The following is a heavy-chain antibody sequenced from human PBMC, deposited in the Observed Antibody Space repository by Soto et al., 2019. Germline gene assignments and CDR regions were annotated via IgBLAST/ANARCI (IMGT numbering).Heavy chain of an antibody. CDR3: ARTGLVYCSSTSCYLPDYYYYMDV. J-gene: IGHJ6*03. D-gene: IGHD2-2*01. CDR2: IYYSGST. V-gene: IGHV4-31*03. CDR1: GGSISSGGYY. Sequence: SETLSLTCTVSGGSISSGGYYWSWIRQHPGKGLEWIGYIYYSGSTYYNPSLKSRVTISVDTSKNQFSLKLSSVTAADTAVYYCARTGLVYCSSTSCYLPDYYYYMDVWGKGTTVTVSS.